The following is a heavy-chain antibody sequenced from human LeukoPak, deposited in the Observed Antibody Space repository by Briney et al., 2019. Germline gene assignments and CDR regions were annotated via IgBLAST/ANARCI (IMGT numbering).Heavy chain of an antibody. CDR1: GFTFSSYS. D-gene: IGHD6-13*01. J-gene: IGHJ4*02. V-gene: IGHV3-48*04. CDR2: ISSSSTI. CDR3: ARTGVTAAGSLDY. Sequence: GGSLRLSCAASGFTFSSYSMNWVRQAPGKGLEWVSYISSSSTIYYADSVKGRFTISRDNAKNSLYLQMNSLRAEDTALYHCARTGVTAAGSLDYWGQGTLVTVSS.